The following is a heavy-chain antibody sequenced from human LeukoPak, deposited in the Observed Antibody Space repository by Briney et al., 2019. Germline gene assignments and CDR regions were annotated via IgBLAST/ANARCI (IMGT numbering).Heavy chain of an antibody. D-gene: IGHD3-22*01. CDR3: ARLPCYYDSSGYGL. Sequence: SETLSLTCTVSGDSVSTHGYYYSWIRQPPGKGLEWIGEINHSGSTNYNPSLKSRVTISVDTSKNQFSLKLSSVTAADTAVYYCARLPCYYDSSGYGLWGQGTLVTVSS. CDR2: INHSGST. J-gene: IGHJ4*02. V-gene: IGHV4-34*01. CDR1: GDSVSTHGYY.